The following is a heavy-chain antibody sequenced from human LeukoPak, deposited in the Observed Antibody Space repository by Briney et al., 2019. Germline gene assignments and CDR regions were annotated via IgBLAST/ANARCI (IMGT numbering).Heavy chain of an antibody. D-gene: IGHD6-19*01. Sequence: PGGSLRLSCAASGFTFSSYSMNWVRQAPGKGLEWVASISSSSSYIYYADSVKGRFTISRDNSKNTLYLQMNSLRAEDTAVYYCAKIVDSSGWAHDAFDIWGQGTMVTVSS. J-gene: IGHJ3*02. CDR3: AKIVDSSGWAHDAFDI. CDR2: ISSSSSYI. V-gene: IGHV3-21*04. CDR1: GFTFSSYS.